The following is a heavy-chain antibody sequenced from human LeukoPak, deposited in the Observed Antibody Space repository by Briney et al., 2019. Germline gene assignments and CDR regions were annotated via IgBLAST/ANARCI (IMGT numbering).Heavy chain of an antibody. Sequence: PSETLSLTCTVSGGSISSYYWSWVRQPPGKGLEGMGYIYYSGSTNYNPSLKSRVTISVATSKNQFSLKLSSVTAADTAVYYCARGISTSGYDWPFDYWGQGTLVTVSS. V-gene: IGHV4-59*01. CDR3: ARGISTSGYDWPFDY. D-gene: IGHD5-12*01. CDR2: IYYSGST. J-gene: IGHJ4*02. CDR1: GGSISSYY.